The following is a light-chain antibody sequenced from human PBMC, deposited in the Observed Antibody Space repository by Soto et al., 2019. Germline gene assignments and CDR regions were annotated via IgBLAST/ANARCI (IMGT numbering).Light chain of an antibody. J-gene: IGKJ1*01. V-gene: IGKV3-15*01. CDR1: QSVSSN. CDR2: GAY. Sequence: EIVLTQSPGSLSLGPWARPSLCWRASQSVSSNLAWYKQKPGQAPRLLIYGAYTRATGIPARFSGSGSGKEFTITISSLQSEDLEVYYCQQYNNWPRTCGKGTKVDIK. CDR3: QQYNNWPRT.